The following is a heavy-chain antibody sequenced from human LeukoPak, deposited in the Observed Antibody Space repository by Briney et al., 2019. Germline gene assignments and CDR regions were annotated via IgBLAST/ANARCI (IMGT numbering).Heavy chain of an antibody. CDR3: ASARTYYYDSPPGAFDI. CDR2: IYSGGST. Sequence: GGSLRLSCAASGFTVSSNYMSWVRQAPGKGLEWVSVIYSGGSTYYADSVKGRFTISRDNSKNTLYLQMNSLRAEDTAVYYCASARTYYYDSPPGAFDIWGQGTMVTVSS. CDR1: GFTVSSNY. J-gene: IGHJ3*02. D-gene: IGHD3-22*01. V-gene: IGHV3-53*01.